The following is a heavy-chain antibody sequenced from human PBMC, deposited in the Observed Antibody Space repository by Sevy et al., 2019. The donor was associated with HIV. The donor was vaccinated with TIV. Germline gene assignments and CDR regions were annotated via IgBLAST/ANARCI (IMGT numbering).Heavy chain of an antibody. J-gene: IGHJ4*02. CDR3: ARLYYGDYAQN. CDR2: IYYSGTS. V-gene: IGHV4-59*08. CDR1: GGSISSFY. D-gene: IGHD4-17*01. Sequence: SETLSLTCTVSGGSISSFYWSWIRQPPGKGLEWIGYIYYSGTSSYNPSLKSRVTMSVDTSKNQFSLMLSSVTVADTAVYYCARLYYGDYAQNWGQGTLVTVSS.